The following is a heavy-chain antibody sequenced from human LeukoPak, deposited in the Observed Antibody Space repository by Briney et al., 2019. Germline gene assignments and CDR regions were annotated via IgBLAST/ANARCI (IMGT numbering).Heavy chain of an antibody. CDR3: ARFRSGWYFDY. D-gene: IGHD6-19*01. J-gene: IGHJ4*02. Sequence: GGSLRLSCTASGFSFSTYSINWVRQAPGKGLEWVSFISSSSTIYYADSVKGRFTISRDNAKNSLYLQMNSLRDEDTAVYYCARFRSGWYFDYWGQGILVTVSS. CDR1: GFSFSTYS. CDR2: ISSSSTI. V-gene: IGHV3-48*02.